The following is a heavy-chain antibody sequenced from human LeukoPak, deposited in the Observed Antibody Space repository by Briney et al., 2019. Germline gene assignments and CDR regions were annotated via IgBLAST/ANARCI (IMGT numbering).Heavy chain of an antibody. CDR2: TNHSGSS. V-gene: IGHV4-34*01. D-gene: IGHD3-10*01. CDR3: ARMVRERHSFDI. J-gene: IGHJ3*02. Sequence: PSETLSLTCAVYGGSFSAFYWSWIRRPPGKGLEWIGGTNHSGSSNQNPFLKSRVNMSVDTSNHQFSLRMRSVTAADTGVYYCARMVRERHSFDIWGQGTMVTVSS. CDR1: GGSFSAFY.